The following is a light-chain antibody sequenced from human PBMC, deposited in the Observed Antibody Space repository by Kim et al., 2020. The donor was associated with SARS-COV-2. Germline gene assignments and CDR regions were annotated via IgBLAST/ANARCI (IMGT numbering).Light chain of an antibody. CDR2: WAS. CDR3: QQYYTTPWT. Sequence: ATINCNSSQSVLYSSNNKNYLAWYQLRPGQPPKLLIYWASTRESGVPNRFSGSGSGTDFTLTISNLQAEDVAVYYCQQYYTTPWTFGQGPKVDIK. J-gene: IGKJ1*01. V-gene: IGKV4-1*01. CDR1: QSVLYSSNNKNY.